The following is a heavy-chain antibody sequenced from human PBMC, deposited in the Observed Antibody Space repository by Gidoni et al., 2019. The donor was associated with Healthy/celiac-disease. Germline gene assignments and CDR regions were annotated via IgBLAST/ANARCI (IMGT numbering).Heavy chain of an antibody. Sequence: QVQLQQWGAGLLKPSETLSLTCAVYGGSFSGYYWSWIRQPPGKGLEWIGEINHSGSTNYNPSLKSRVTISVDTSKNQFSLKLSSVTAADTAVYYCARGNVFDIWGQGTMVTVSS. CDR3: ARGNVFDI. CDR1: GGSFSGYY. V-gene: IGHV4-34*01. CDR2: INHSGST. J-gene: IGHJ3*02.